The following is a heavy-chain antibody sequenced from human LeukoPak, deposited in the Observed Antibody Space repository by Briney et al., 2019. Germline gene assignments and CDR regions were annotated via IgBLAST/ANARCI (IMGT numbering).Heavy chain of an antibody. CDR2: IYYSGST. D-gene: IGHD3-9*01. CDR1: GGSISSGDYY. CDR3: ARERRVSYDILTDYYGPHHVPLDY. Sequence: SETLSLTCTVSGGSISSGDYYWSWIRQPPGKGLEWIGYIYYSGSTYYNPSLKSRVTISVDTSKNQFSLKLSSVTAADTAVYYCARERRVSYDILTDYYGPHHVPLDYWGQGTLVTVSS. V-gene: IGHV4-30-4*01. J-gene: IGHJ4*02.